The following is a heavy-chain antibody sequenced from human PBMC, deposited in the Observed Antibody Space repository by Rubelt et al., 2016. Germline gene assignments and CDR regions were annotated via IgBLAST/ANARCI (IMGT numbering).Heavy chain of an antibody. CDR2: INHSGST. CDR1: GGSFSGYY. Sequence: QVQLQQWGAGLLKPSETLSLTCAVYGGSFSGYYWSWIRQPPGKGLEWIGEINHSGSTNYNPSLKSRVTRSVDTSMNQFSLQLGSVTAADTAVYYCARGRRGSSSWLGRDYYGMDVWGQGTTVTVSS. V-gene: IGHV4-34*01. D-gene: IGHD6-13*01. J-gene: IGHJ6*02. CDR3: ARGRRGSSSWLGRDYYGMDV.